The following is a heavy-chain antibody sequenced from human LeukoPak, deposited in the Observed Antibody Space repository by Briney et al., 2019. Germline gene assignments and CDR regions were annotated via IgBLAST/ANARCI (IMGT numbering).Heavy chain of an antibody. V-gene: IGHV3-30*04. Sequence: GGSLRPSCAASGFTFRNYAINWVRQAPGKGLEWVAVISYDGNDKYNADSVQGRFIISRDNSKNTLYLQMNSLSAEDTAVYFCAREAGEYYMDVWGRGTTVTVSS. CDR2: ISYDGNDK. CDR3: AREAGEYYMDV. J-gene: IGHJ6*03. CDR1: GFTFRNYA.